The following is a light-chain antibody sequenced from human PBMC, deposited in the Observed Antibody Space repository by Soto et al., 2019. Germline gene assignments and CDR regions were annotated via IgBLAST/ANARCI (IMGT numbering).Light chain of an antibody. V-gene: IGLV2-14*01. CDR3: SSYTSSSTVV. CDR1: SSDVGGYNY. CDR2: DVS. Sequence: QAVVTQPASVSGSPGQSITISCTGTSSDVGGYNYVPWYQQHPGKAPKLMIYDVSNRPSGVSNRFSGSKSGNTASLTISGLQAEDEADYYCSSYTSSSTVVFGGGTQLTVL. J-gene: IGLJ2*01.